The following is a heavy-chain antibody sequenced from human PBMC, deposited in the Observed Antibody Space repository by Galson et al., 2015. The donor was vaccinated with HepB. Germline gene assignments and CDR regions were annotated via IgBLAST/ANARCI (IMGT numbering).Heavy chain of an antibody. CDR1: GYNFNTFW. V-gene: IGHV5-51*03. CDR2: IFPADSDT. CDR3: ARRHATTTDYGMDV. J-gene: IGHJ6*02. Sequence: QSGAEVKKPGESLKISCKASGYNFNTFWIGWVRQMPGKGLEWMGIIFPADSDTRYSPSFPGQVTISADKSISTAYLQWISLRASDSAMYYCARRHATTTDYGMDVWGQGTAVTVSS. D-gene: IGHD1-1*01.